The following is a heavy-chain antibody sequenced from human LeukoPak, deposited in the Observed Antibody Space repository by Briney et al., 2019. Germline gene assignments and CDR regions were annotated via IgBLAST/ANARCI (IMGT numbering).Heavy chain of an antibody. Sequence: SETLSLTCTVSGGSIYSTSSYWGWIRQPPGKGLEWIGSMYYDGSTYYNPSLKSRVTISVDTSKNQFSLKLTSVTAADTAVYFCARRSDSGSDDGEDYFDYWGRGTLVTVSS. D-gene: IGHD1-26*01. CDR2: MYYDGST. CDR1: GGSIYSTSSY. V-gene: IGHV4-39*01. J-gene: IGHJ4*02. CDR3: ARRSDSGSDDGEDYFDY.